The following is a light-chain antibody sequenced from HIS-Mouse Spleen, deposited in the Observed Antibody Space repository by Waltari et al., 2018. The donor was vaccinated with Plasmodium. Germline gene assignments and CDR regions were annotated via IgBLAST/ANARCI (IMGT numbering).Light chain of an antibody. CDR3: QQYNNWSFT. Sequence: EIVMTQSPATLSVSPGERATLSCRASQSVSSNLAWYQKKPGESPRLLSYGASTRATGIPARFSGSGSGTEFTLTISSLQSEDFAVYYCQQYNNWSFTFGPGTKVDIK. V-gene: IGKV3-15*01. CDR2: GAS. J-gene: IGKJ3*01. CDR1: QSVSSN.